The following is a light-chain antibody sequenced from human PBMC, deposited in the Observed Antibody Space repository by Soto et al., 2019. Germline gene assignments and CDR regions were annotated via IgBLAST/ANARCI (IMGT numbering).Light chain of an antibody. CDR1: SSDVGGYEY. J-gene: IGLJ2*01. CDR2: NVN. CDR3: SSYTNNSTVI. Sequence: QSVLTQVASVSGSPGQSITIPCTGTSSDVGGYEYVSWYQQHPGKAPKLMIYNVNYRPSGVSNRFSGSKSDNTASLTISGLQAEDEANYYCSSYTNNSTVIFGGGTQLTVL. V-gene: IGLV2-14*03.